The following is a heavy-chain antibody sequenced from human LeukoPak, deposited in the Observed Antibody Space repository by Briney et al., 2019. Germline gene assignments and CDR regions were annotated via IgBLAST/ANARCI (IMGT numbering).Heavy chain of an antibody. D-gene: IGHD1-26*01. CDR2: FDPEDGET. CDR1: GYTLTELS. CDR3: ATARIVGARRPTPLPYYFDY. J-gene: IGHJ4*02. Sequence: GASVKVSCKVSGYTLTELSMHWVRQAPGKGLEWMGGFDPEDGETIYAQKFQGRVTMTEDTSTDTAYVELSSLRSEDTAVYYCATARIVGARRPTPLPYYFDYWGQGTLVTVSS. V-gene: IGHV1-24*01.